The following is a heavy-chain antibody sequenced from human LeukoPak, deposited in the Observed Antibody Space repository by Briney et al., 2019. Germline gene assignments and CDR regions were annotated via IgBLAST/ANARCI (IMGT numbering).Heavy chain of an antibody. J-gene: IGHJ4*02. CDR3: ARDSSGYSYAIFDY. D-gene: IGHD5-18*01. CDR2: IYYSGST. Sequence: TPSETLSLTCTVSGGSISSSSYYWGWIRQPPGKGLEWIGSIYYSGSTYYNPSLKSRVTISVDTSKNQFSLKLSSVTAADTAVYYCARDSSGYSYAIFDYWGQGTLVTVSS. CDR1: GGSISSSSYY. V-gene: IGHV4-39*07.